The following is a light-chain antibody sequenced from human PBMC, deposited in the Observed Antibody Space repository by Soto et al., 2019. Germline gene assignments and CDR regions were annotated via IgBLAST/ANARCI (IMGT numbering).Light chain of an antibody. Sequence: EIVLTQSPATLSLSPGERATLSCRASQSVSSYVAWYLQKPGQAPRLLIYDASKRATGIPARFRGSGSGTDITLTISSLEPEDFATHCCQHRSNWPTFVQGTKVDI. CDR2: DAS. V-gene: IGKV3-11*01. J-gene: IGKJ1*01. CDR1: QSVSSY. CDR3: QHRSNWPT.